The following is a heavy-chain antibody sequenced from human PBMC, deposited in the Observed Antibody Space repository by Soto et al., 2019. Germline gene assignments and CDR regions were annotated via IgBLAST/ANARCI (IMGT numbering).Heavy chain of an antibody. V-gene: IGHV1-8*01. CDR1: GYTFTSYD. D-gene: IGHD3-22*01. CDR2: MNPNSGST. Sequence: ASVKVSCKASGYTFTSYDINWVRQATGQGLEWMGWMNPNSGSTGYAQKFQGRVTMTRNTSISTAYMELSSLRSEDTAVYYCARDRGRLNYYDSSGYYPPDAFDIWGQGTMVTVSS. J-gene: IGHJ3*02. CDR3: ARDRGRLNYYDSSGYYPPDAFDI.